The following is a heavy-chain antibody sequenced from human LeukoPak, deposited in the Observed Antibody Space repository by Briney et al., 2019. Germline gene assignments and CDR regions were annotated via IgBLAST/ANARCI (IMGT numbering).Heavy chain of an antibody. CDR1: GGSISSYY. Sequence: PSETLSLTCTVSGGSISSYYWSWIRQRPGKGLEWIAYIHNSGTTNYNPTLKSRVTISIEMSKNQLSLKLSSVTAADTAVYYCTRGSGMDVWGQGTTDTVSS. CDR2: IHNSGTT. V-gene: IGHV4-59*01. J-gene: IGHJ6*02. CDR3: TRGSGMDV.